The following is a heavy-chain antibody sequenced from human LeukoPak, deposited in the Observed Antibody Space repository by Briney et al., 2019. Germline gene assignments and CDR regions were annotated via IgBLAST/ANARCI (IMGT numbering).Heavy chain of an antibody. Sequence: GGSLRLSCAASGFTFTNAWMYWVRQAPGKGLEWVARIKSRTDGGTTDYTAPVKGRFTISRDDSKNTLYLEMNSLKTEDTGVFYCATRINRDGYNWAYDHWGQGTLVTVSS. CDR1: GFTFTNAW. CDR2: IKSRTDGGTT. J-gene: IGHJ4*02. CDR3: ATRINRDGYNWAYDH. D-gene: IGHD5-24*01. V-gene: IGHV3-15*01.